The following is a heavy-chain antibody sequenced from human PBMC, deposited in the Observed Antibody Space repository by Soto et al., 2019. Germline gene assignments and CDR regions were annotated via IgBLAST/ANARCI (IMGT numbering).Heavy chain of an antibody. CDR2: ISSSGSTI. V-gene: IGHV3-11*01. Sequence: GGSLRLSCAASGFTFSDYYMSWIRQAPGKGLEWVSYISSSGSTIYYADSVKGRFTISRDNAKNSLYLQMNSLRAEDTAVYYCARDVHYDFWSGYPSGYYGMDVWGQGTTVTVSS. D-gene: IGHD3-3*01. J-gene: IGHJ6*02. CDR3: ARDVHYDFWSGYPSGYYGMDV. CDR1: GFTFSDYY.